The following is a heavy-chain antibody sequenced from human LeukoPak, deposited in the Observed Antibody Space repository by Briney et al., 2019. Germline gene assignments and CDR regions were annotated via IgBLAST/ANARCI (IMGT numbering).Heavy chain of an antibody. CDR1: GGTFSSYA. D-gene: IGHD5-24*01. CDR3: ARGGYIRGYDP. J-gene: IGHJ5*02. CDR2: IIPILGIA. Sequence: SVKVSCKASGGTFSSYAISWVRQAPGQGLEWMGRIIPILGIANYAQKFQGRVTITADKSTSTAYMELRSLRSDDTAVYYCARGGYIRGYDPWGQGTLVTVSS. V-gene: IGHV1-69*04.